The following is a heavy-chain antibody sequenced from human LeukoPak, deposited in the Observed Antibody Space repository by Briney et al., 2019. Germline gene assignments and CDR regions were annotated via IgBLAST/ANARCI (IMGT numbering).Heavy chain of an antibody. CDR2: INPNSGGT. Sequence: ASVKVSCKASGYTFTGYYIHWVRQAPGQGLEWMGWINPNSGGTNYAQKFQGRVTMPKDTSISTAYMELSRLRSDDTAVYYWARGTVSNYPAYYFGYWGQGTLVTVSS. V-gene: IGHV1-2*02. CDR3: ARGTVSNYPAYYFGY. CDR1: GYTFTGYY. J-gene: IGHJ4*02. D-gene: IGHD4-11*01.